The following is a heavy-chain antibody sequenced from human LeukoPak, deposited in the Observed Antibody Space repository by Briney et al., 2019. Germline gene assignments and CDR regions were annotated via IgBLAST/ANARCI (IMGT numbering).Heavy chain of an antibody. D-gene: IGHD5-12*01. J-gene: IGHJ4*02. CDR2: MNLDGSTK. Sequence: PGGSLRLSCEASGFSLSGYGMHWVRQAPGKGLEWVANMNLDGSTKNYVDSVSGRFTISRDNAKNSLHLQMNSLRVDDTAVYYCARDSGYSAFDYWGQGTLVTVSS. V-gene: IGHV3-7*05. CDR3: ARDSGYSAFDY. CDR1: GFSLSGYG.